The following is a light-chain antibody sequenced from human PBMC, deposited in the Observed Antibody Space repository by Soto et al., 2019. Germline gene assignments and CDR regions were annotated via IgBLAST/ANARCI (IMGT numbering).Light chain of an antibody. CDR1: QSISTY. CDR3: QQRYSSPLT. Sequence: DIQMTQSPSSLSASVGDRVTITCRASQSISTYLTWYQQKPARAPKLLIYGASSLQSGVPSRFRGSGSGTDFTLTISSLQPEDFATYYCQQRYSSPLTFGPGTKVEVK. V-gene: IGKV1-39*01. CDR2: GAS. J-gene: IGKJ3*01.